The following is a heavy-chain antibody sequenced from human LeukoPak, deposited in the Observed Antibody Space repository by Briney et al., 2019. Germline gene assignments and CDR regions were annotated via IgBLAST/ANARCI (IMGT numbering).Heavy chain of an antibody. Sequence: GGSLRLSCAASGFTFSSYSWNWVRQAPGKGLEWVSSINSSSNYIYYEYSVRGRFTSSRGNAKNSLYLQMNSLRVENTGFYYCARVKGGYCGGDCYYFDYWGEGTLVTVSS. CDR1: GFTFSSYS. D-gene: IGHD2-21*01. J-gene: IGHJ4*02. CDR3: ARVKGGYCGGDCYYFDY. V-gene: IGHV3-21*01. CDR2: INSSSNYI.